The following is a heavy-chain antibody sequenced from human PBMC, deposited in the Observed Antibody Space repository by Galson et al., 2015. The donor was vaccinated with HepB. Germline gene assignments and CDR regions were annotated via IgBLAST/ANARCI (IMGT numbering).Heavy chain of an antibody. D-gene: IGHD2-15*01. Sequence: SLRLSCAASGFTFSSYAMNWVRQAPGKGLEWVAVISYDGSNKYYADSVKGRFTISRDNSKNTLYLQMNSLKASDTAMYYCARRKGRYCSGGSCEATTFHAFDIWGQGTMVTVSS. CDR1: GFTFSSYA. J-gene: IGHJ3*02. V-gene: IGHV3-30*04. CDR2: ISYDGSNK. CDR3: ARRKGRYCSGGSCEATTFHAFDI.